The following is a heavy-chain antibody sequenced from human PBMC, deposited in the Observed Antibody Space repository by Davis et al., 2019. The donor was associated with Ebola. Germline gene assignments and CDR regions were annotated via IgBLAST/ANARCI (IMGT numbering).Heavy chain of an antibody. D-gene: IGHD2-8*01. Sequence: MPSETLSLTCTVSGGSISSYYWSWIRQPPGKGQEWIGYIYYSGSTNYNPSLKSRVTISVDTSKNQFSLKLSSVTAADTAVYYCARLMAPYYFDYWGQGTLVTVSS. J-gene: IGHJ4*02. CDR2: IYYSGST. V-gene: IGHV4-59*08. CDR3: ARLMAPYYFDY. CDR1: GGSISSYY.